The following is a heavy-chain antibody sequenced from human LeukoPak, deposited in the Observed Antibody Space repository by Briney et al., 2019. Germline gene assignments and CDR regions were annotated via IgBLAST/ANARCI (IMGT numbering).Heavy chain of an antibody. CDR3: ARLSRFWSGYYMPRHYFDY. CDR1: GGSISSSSYY. J-gene: IGHJ4*02. V-gene: IGHV4-39*01. D-gene: IGHD3-3*01. Sequence: SETLSLTCTVSGGSISSSSYYWGWIRQPPGKGLEWIGSIYYSGSTYYNPSLKSRVTISVDTSKNQFSLKLSSVTAADTAVYYRARLSRFWSGYYMPRHYFDYWGQGTLVTVSS. CDR2: IYYSGST.